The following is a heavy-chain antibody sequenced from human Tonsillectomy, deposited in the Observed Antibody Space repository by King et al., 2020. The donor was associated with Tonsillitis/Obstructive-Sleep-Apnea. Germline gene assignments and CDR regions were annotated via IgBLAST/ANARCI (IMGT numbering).Heavy chain of an antibody. D-gene: IGHD3-10*01. V-gene: IGHV5-51*03. CDR3: ARLPYGSGIDDAFDI. J-gene: IGHJ3*02. Sequence: VQLVQSGAEMKKPSESLKISCKGSGYSFTSHWIGWVRQMPGKGLEWMGIIYPGDSDTRYSPSFQGQVTISADKSISTAYLQWSSLKASDTAMYYCARLPYGSGIDDAFDIWGQGTMVTVSS. CDR1: GYSFTSHW. CDR2: IYPGDSDT.